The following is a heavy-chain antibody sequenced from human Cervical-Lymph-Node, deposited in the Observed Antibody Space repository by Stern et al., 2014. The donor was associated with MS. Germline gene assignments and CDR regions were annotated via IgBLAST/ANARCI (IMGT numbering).Heavy chain of an antibody. Sequence: VQLVESGPGLAKPSETLSLTCTVSGGSISNYYWSWIRQPPGKGLEWIGYIYYSGSTNYNPSLKSRVAMSVDTSKDQFSLNLTPGTAADTGVYYCARRGTTGIDYWGQGTLVTVSS. CDR1: GGSISNYY. V-gene: IGHV4-59*08. J-gene: IGHJ4*02. CDR2: IYYSGST. CDR3: ARRGTTGIDY. D-gene: IGHD4-17*01.